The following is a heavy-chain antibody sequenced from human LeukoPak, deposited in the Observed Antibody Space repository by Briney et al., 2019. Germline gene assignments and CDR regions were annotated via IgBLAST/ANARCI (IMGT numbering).Heavy chain of an antibody. V-gene: IGHV4-30-2*01. CDR2: IYHSGST. CDR1: GGSISSGGYS. CDR3: ARGGVNYCSSTSCYQTVQYNWFDP. J-gene: IGHJ5*02. D-gene: IGHD2-2*01. Sequence: PSETLSLTCAVSGGSISSGGYSWSWIRQPPGKGLEWIGYIYHSGSTYYNPSLKSRVTISVDRSKNQFSLKLSSVTAADTTVYYCARGGVNYCSSTSCYQTVQYNWFDPWGQGTLVTVSS.